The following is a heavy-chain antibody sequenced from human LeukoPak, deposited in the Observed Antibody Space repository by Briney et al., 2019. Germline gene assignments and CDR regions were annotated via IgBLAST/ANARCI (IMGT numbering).Heavy chain of an antibody. D-gene: IGHD3-3*01. CDR2: INPNNGDT. CDR3: ARGAYYNFWSGFYYSPHFDY. Sequence: GASVKVSCKASGYTFSSGYYLHWVRQAPGQGLEWMGWINPNNGDTNDAQKFQGRVTMTRDTSISTAYMELSRLRSDDAAVYFCARGAYYNFWSGFYYSPHFDYWGQGTLVTVSS. V-gene: IGHV1-2*02. J-gene: IGHJ4*02. CDR1: GYTFSSGYY.